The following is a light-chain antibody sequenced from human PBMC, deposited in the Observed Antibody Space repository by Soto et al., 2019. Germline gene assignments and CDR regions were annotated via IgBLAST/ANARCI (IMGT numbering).Light chain of an antibody. CDR1: SSDVGAYNY. J-gene: IGLJ1*01. CDR2: EVS. CDR3: SSYRSTSNYV. Sequence: QSVLTQPASVSGSPGQSITISCTGTSSDVGAYNYVSWFQQHPDKVPKLMIYEVSNRPSGVSNRFSGSKSGNTASLTISGLRAEDEADYYCSSYRSTSNYVFGSGTKVTAL. V-gene: IGLV2-14*01.